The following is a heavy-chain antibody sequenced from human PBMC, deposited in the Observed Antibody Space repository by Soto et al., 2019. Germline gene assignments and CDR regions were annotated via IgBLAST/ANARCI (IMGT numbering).Heavy chain of an antibody. J-gene: IGHJ4*02. V-gene: IGHV3-23*01. CDR2: ISGRGSST. CDR3: AREKYYYDKSGYYSSYLDS. CDR1: GFTFSNYA. Sequence: EGHVLESGGGLVQPGGSLRLSCGASGFTFSNYAMNWVRQAPGKGLEWVSGISGRGSSTYYADSVKGRFTISRDNSQNTIDLQMNSLRAEDTAVYYCAREKYYYDKSGYYSSYLDSWGQGTPVTVSS. D-gene: IGHD3-22*01.